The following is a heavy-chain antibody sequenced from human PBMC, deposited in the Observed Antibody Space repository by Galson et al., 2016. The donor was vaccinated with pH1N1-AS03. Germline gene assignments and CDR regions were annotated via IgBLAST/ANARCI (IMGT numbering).Heavy chain of an antibody. CDR3: VMDTTTWMRFDY. CDR1: GYSISSGYY. CDR2: IYPSGTI. V-gene: IGHV4-38-2*01. J-gene: IGHJ4*02. Sequence: ETLSLTCAVSGYSISSGYYWGWIRQPPGKGLEWIGSIYPSGTIYYNPSLKSRVTISVHTSKNQFSLKLTSVTAADTAVYCCVMDTTTWMRFDYWGQGSLVIVSS. D-gene: IGHD1-1*01.